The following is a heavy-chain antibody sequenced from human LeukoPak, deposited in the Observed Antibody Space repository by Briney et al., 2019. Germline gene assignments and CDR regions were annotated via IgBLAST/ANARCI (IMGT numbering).Heavy chain of an antibody. CDR3: AKTEMATIPVH. D-gene: IGHD5-24*01. V-gene: IGHV3-30*18. CDR2: ISYDGSNK. J-gene: IGHJ4*02. CDR1: GFTFSSYG. Sequence: PGGSLRLSCAASGFTFSSYGMHWVRQAPVKGLEWVAVISYDGSNKYYADSVKGRFTISRDNSKNTLYLQMNSLRAEDTAVYYCAKTEMATIPVHWGQGTLVTVSS.